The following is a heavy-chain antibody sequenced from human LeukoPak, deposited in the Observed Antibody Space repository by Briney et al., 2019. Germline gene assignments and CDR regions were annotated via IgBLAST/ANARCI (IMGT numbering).Heavy chain of an antibody. CDR1: GFTFSSYG. D-gene: IGHD2-2*01. CDR2: IWYDGSNK. V-gene: IGHV3-33*01. J-gene: IGHJ6*04. Sequence: GGSLRLPCAASGFTFSSYGMHWVRQAPGKGLEWVAVIWYDGSNKYYADSVKGRFTISRDNSKNTLYLQMNSLRAEDTAVYCCAREGIVVVPAASGEYYYYGMDVWGKGTTVTVSS. CDR3: AREGIVVVPAASGEYYYYGMDV.